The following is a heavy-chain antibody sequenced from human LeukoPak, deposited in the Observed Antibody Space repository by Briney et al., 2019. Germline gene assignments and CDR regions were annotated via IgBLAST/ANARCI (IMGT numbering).Heavy chain of an antibody. J-gene: IGHJ5*01. V-gene: IGHV3-23*01. CDR2: ITGSGGFT. CDR1: GFPFSTYA. Sequence: GGSLRLSCAASGFPFSTYAMNWVRQAPGKGLEWVSVITGSGGFTQYADSVKGRFTISRDNSKNTVYLQMNSLRAEDTALYYCAKDYSDYDSWGQGTLVTVSS. D-gene: IGHD4-11*01. CDR3: AKDYSDYDS.